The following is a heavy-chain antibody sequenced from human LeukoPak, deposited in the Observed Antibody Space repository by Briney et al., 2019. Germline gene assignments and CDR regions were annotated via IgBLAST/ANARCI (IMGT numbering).Heavy chain of an antibody. CDR2: MYYSGST. D-gene: IGHD2-2*01. V-gene: IGHV4-59*01. CDR3: ARDNVVPAAIHWFDP. Sequence: SETLSLTCTVSGGSIRSYYWSWIRQPPGKGLEWIGYMYYSGSTNYNPSLKSRVTISVDTSKNQFSLKLSSVTAADTAVYYCARDNVVPAAIHWFDPWGQGTLVTVSS. CDR1: GGSIRSYY. J-gene: IGHJ5*02.